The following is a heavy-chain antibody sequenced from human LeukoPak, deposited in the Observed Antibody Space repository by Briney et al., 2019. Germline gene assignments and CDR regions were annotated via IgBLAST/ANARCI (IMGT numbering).Heavy chain of an antibody. V-gene: IGHV1-69*13. D-gene: IGHD2-21*02. CDR3: AKDRVHRRVVVTAMDY. CDR1: GGTFSSYA. Sequence: SVKVSCKASGGTFSSYAISWVRQAPGQGLEWMGGIIPIFGTANYAQKFQGRVTITADESTSIAYMELSSLRSEDTAVYYCAKDRVHRRVVVTAMDYWGQGTLVTVSS. J-gene: IGHJ4*02. CDR2: IIPIFGTA.